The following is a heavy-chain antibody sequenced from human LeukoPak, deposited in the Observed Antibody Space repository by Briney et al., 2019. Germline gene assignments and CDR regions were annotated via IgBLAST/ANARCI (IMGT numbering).Heavy chain of an antibody. CDR1: GFTFSSSA. J-gene: IGHJ4*02. V-gene: IGHV3-30*18. Sequence: GGSLRLSCAASGFTFSSSAMSWVRQAPGKGLEWVAVISYDGSNKYYADSVKGRFTISRDNSKNTLYLQMNSLRAEDTAVYYCAKDHSSGWYRDSPFDYWGQGTLVTVSS. CDR3: AKDHSSGWYRDSPFDY. CDR2: ISYDGSNK. D-gene: IGHD6-19*01.